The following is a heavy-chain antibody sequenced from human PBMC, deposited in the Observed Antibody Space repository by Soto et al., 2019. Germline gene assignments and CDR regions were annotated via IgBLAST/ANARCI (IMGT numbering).Heavy chain of an antibody. D-gene: IGHD6-13*01. J-gene: IGHJ4*02. CDR3: ARRESQQIFGY. CDR1: GGSISSSSYY. V-gene: IGHV4-39*01. Sequence: QLQLQESGPGLVKPSETLSLTCTVSGGSISSSSYYWGWIRQPPGKGLEWIGSIYYSGSTYYNPSLKSRVTISVDTSKNQFSLKLSSVTAADTAVYYCARRESQQIFGYWGQGTLVTVSS. CDR2: IYYSGST.